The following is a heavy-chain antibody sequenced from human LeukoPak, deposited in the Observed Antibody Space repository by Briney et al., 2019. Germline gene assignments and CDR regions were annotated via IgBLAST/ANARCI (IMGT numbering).Heavy chain of an antibody. D-gene: IGHD2-2*01. V-gene: IGHV3-33*01. CDR1: GFTFSSYG. J-gene: IGHJ4*02. CDR3: ARDQSVVVPAAIPDY. Sequence: SGGSLRLSCAASGFTFSSYGMHWVRQAPGKGLEWVAVIWYDGSNKYYADSVKGRFTISRDNSKNTLYLQMNSLRAEDTAVYYCARDQSVVVPAAIPDYWGQGTLVTVSS. CDR2: IWYDGSNK.